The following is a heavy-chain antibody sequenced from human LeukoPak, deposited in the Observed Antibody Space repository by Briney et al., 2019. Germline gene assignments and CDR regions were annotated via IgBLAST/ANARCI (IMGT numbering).Heavy chain of an antibody. CDR1: GFTFSDYA. V-gene: IGHV3-30-3*01. CDR3: ARDYWWNYDY. J-gene: IGHJ4*02. D-gene: IGHD1-7*01. Sequence: GGSLRLSCAASGFTFSDYAMHWVRQAPGKGLEWVAVISKDGSDKYYPGSVRGRFTISRDNSKNTIYLQMDSLRAEDTAIYYCARDYWWNYDYWGQGTLVTVPS. CDR2: ISKDGSDK.